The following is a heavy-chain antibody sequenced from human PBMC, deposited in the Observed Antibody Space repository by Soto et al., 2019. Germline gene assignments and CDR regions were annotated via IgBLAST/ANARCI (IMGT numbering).Heavy chain of an antibody. CDR3: TIKTGYSSSWYPYHFDH. D-gene: IGHD6-13*01. V-gene: IGHV3-49*04. CDR2: IKSKGYGGTA. J-gene: IGHJ4*02. CDR1: GFTFGDYA. Sequence: GGSLRLSCIGSGFTFGDYAMSWVRQAPGKGLEWIGFIKSKGYGGTAEYAASVKGRFTISRDDSKSIAYLQMNSLKTEDTAVYYCTIKTGYSSSWYPYHFDHWGQGALVTVSS.